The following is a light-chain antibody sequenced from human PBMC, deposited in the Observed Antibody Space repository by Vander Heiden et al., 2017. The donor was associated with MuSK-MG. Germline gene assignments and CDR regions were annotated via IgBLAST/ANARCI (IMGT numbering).Light chain of an antibody. CDR2: DAS. J-gene: IGKJ2*01. Sequence: DIQMTQSPSSLSASVGDRVTITCQASQDISNYLNWYQQKPGKAPKLLIYDASNLETGVPSRFSGSGYGTDFTFTISSRQPEDIAPYYCQQHDNLPPYTFGQGTRLXIK. CDR3: QQHDNLPPYT. CDR1: QDISNY. V-gene: IGKV1-33*01.